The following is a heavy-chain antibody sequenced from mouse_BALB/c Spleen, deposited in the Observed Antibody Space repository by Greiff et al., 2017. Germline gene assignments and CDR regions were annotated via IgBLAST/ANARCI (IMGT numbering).Heavy chain of an antibody. D-gene: IGHD2-3*01. CDR2: IWGDGST. CDR1: GFSLTGYG. V-gene: IGHV2-6-7*01. CDR3: ARVLSWPLYAMDY. Sequence: VQGVESGPGLVAPSQSLSITCTVSGFSLTGYGVNWVRQPPGKGLEWLGMIWGDGSTDYNSALKSRLSISKDNSKSQVFLKMNSLQTDDTARYYCARVLSWPLYAMDYWGQGTSVTVSS. J-gene: IGHJ4*01.